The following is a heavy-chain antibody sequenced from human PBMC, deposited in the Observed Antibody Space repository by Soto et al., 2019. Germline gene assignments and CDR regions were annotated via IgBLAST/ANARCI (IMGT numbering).Heavy chain of an antibody. CDR2: ISYSSSYI. D-gene: IGHD1-7*01. J-gene: IGHJ4*02. Sequence: EVQLVESGGGLVKPGGSLRLSCAASGFTFSSYSMNWVRQAPGKGLEWVSSISYSSSYIYYADSVKGPFTISIDNAKISLYLQMNTLRAEDTAVYYFATDLARLIGTTPRYWGQGTLVTVSS. CDR1: GFTFSSYS. CDR3: ATDLARLIGTTPRY. V-gene: IGHV3-21*01.